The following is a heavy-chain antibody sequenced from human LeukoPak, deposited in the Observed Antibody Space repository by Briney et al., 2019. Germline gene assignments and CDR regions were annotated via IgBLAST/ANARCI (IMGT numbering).Heavy chain of an antibody. V-gene: IGHV4-39*01. D-gene: IGHD6-6*01. Sequence: PSETLSLTCTVSGGSISSSSYYWGWIRQPPGKGPEWIGSIYYSGSTYYNPPLKSRVTISVDTSKNQFSLKLSSVTAADTAVYYCASLRPRKEYSSSSVWFDPWGQGTLVTVSS. J-gene: IGHJ5*02. CDR2: IYYSGST. CDR1: GGSISSSSYY. CDR3: ASLRPRKEYSSSSVWFDP.